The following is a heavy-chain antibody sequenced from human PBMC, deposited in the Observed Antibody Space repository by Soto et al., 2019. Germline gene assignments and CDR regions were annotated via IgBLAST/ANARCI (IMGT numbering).Heavy chain of an antibody. CDR1: GFTFTNYA. CDR2: IGGGSGST. J-gene: IGHJ4*02. D-gene: IGHD6-13*01. CDR3: ATRMYSTSWYYFVS. V-gene: IGHV3-23*01. Sequence: GGSLRLSCAASGFTFTNYALSWVRQAPGKGLEWVSTIGGGSGSTSYADSVKGRFSISRENSKNTLYLQMSSLRAEDTALYYCATRMYSTSWYYFVSWGQGTRVTVSS.